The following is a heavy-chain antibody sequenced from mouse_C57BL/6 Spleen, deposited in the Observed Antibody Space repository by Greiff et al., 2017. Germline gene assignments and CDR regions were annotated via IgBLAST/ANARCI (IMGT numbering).Heavy chain of an antibody. CDR3: VREDGSSSYYFDY. D-gene: IGHD1-1*01. CDR1: GFTFNTYA. CDR2: LRSKSSNYAT. J-gene: IGHJ2*01. V-gene: IGHV10-3*01. Sequence: EVHLVESGGGLVQPKGSLKLSCAASGFTFNTYAMHWVRQAPGKGLEWVARLRSKSSNYATYYADSVKDRFTISRDDSQSMLYLQMNNLKTEDTAMYYCVREDGSSSYYFDYWGQGTTLTVSS.